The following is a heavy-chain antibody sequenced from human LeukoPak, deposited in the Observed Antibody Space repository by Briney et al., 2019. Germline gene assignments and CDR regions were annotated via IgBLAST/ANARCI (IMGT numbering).Heavy chain of an antibody. V-gene: IGHV1-2*02. CDR3: ASSITIFDGFDP. D-gene: IGHD3-9*01. Sequence: ASVKVSCKASGYTFTGYYMHWVRQAPGQGLEWMGWINPNSGGTNYAQKFQGRVTMTRDTSISTAYMELSRLRSDDTAVYYCASSITIFDGFDPWGQETLVTVSS. CDR1: GYTFTGYY. CDR2: INPNSGGT. J-gene: IGHJ5*02.